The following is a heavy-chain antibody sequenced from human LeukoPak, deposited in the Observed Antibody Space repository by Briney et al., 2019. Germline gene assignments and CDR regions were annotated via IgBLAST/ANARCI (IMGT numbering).Heavy chain of an antibody. CDR1: GGSISGYH. V-gene: IGHV4-59*08. Sequence: KPSETLSLTCTVSGGSISGYHWSWIRQPPGKGLEWIGYVYYSGSTNYNPSLKSRVSISVDTSKNQFSLTLTSLTAADTDMYYCARHLAYGGRPFDYWGQGTLVTVSS. CDR3: ARHLAYGGRPFDY. CDR2: VYYSGST. J-gene: IGHJ4*02. D-gene: IGHD4-23*01.